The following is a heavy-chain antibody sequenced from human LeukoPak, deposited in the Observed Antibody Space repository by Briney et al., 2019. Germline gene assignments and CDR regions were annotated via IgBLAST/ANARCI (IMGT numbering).Heavy chain of an antibody. Sequence: GGSLRLSCAASGFTFSSYGMHWVRQAPGKGLEWVAVIWYDGSNKYYADSVKGRFTISRDNSKNTLYLQMNSLRAEDTAVYYCARDHRGFWSGYYTTYYFDYWGQGTLVTVSS. CDR2: IWYDGSNK. CDR3: ARDHRGFWSGYYTTYYFDY. CDR1: GFTFSSYG. V-gene: IGHV3-33*01. J-gene: IGHJ4*02. D-gene: IGHD3-3*01.